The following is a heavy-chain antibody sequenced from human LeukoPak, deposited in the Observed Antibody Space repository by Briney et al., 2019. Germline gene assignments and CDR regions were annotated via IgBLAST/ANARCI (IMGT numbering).Heavy chain of an antibody. CDR2: THYRSKWYN. CDR1: GDSVSSNSAA. V-gene: IGHV6-1*01. Sequence: SQTLSLTCAISGDSVSSNSAAWNWIRQSPSRGLEWLGRTHYRSKWYNDYAVSVKSRITINPDTSKNQFSLQLNSVTPGDTAVYYCARDHSSAQYNWNYDLGFDPWGQGTLVTVSS. CDR3: ARDHSSAQYNWNYDLGFDP. J-gene: IGHJ5*02. D-gene: IGHD1-7*01.